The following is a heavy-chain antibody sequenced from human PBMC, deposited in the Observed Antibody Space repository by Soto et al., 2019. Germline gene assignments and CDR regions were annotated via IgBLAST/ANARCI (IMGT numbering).Heavy chain of an antibody. CDR1: GGTFSSYA. V-gene: IGHV1-69*01. Sequence: QVQLVQSGAEVKKPGSSVKVSCKASGGTFSSYAISWVRQAPGQGLEWMGGIIPIFGTANYAQKFQGGVTITADESTSTAYMELSSLRSEDTAVYYCAREEDAQPNNYYYGMDVWGQGTTVTVSS. CDR2: IIPIFGTA. J-gene: IGHJ6*02. CDR3: AREEDAQPNNYYYGMDV.